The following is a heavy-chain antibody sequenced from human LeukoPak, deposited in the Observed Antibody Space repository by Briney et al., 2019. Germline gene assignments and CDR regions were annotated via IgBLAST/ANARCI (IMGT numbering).Heavy chain of an antibody. V-gene: IGHV3-74*01. CDR3: ARDSPKGFGELLSYYYYYMDV. J-gene: IGHJ6*03. D-gene: IGHD3-10*01. CDR2: INSDGSST. CDR1: GFTFDDYA. Sequence: GGSLRLSCAASGFTFDDYAMHWVRQAPGKGLVWVSRINSDGSSTSYADSVKGRFTISRDNAKNTLYLQMNSLRAEDTAVYYCARDSPKGFGELLSYYYYYMDVWGKGTTVTVSS.